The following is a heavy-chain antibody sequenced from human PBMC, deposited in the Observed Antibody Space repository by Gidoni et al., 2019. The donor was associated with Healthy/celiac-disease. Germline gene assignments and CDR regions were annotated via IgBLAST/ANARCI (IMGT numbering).Heavy chain of an antibody. Sequence: AASGFTFSSYSMNWVRQAPGKGLEWVSYISSSSSYIYYAYSVKGRFTISRDNAKNSLYMKMNSLRDEDTAVYYCASGTKGDFDYWGQGTLVTVSS. CDR3: ASGTKGDFDY. CDR2: ISSSSSYI. J-gene: IGHJ4*02. CDR1: GFTFSSYS. V-gene: IGHV3-21*01.